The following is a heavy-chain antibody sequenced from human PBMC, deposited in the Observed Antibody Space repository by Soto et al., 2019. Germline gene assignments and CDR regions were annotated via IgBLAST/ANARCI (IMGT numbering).Heavy chain of an antibody. D-gene: IGHD6-19*01. CDR1: GFTFTSYA. V-gene: IGHV3-23*01. CDR2: IGGSGGST. J-gene: IGHJ4*02. Sequence: PGGSLRLSCAASGFTFTSYAMSWVRQAPGKGLEWVSAIGGSGGSTYYADSVKGRFTISRDNSKNTLYLQMHGLRAEDTALYYCAKDRLAGTRSFDDWGQGTLVTVSS. CDR3: AKDRLAGTRSFDD.